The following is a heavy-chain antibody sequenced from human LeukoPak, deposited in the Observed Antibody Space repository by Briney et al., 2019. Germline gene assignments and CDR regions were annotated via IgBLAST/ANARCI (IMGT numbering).Heavy chain of an antibody. D-gene: IGHD3-3*01. CDR1: GYTFTSYD. CDR2: MNPNSGNT. J-gene: IGHJ5*02. CDR3: ARDEYYDFWSGPPPSFDP. Sequence: GASVKVSCKASGYTFTSYDINWVRQATGQGLEWMGWMNPNSGNTGYAQKFQGRVTMTRNTSISTAYMELSSLRSEDTAVYYCARDEYYDFWSGPPPSFDPWGQGTLVTVSS. V-gene: IGHV1-8*01.